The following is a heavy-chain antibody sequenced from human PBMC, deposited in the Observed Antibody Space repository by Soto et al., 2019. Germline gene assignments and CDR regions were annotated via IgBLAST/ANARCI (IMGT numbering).Heavy chain of an antibody. CDR3: ARGTPPEGFDY. Sequence: SATLSLTCTVSGGSISSGDYYWSWIRQPQRKGLEWIGYIYYSGSTYYNPSLKSRVTISVDTSKNQFSLKLSSVTAADTAVYYCARGTPPEGFDYWGQGTLVTVSS. J-gene: IGHJ4*02. CDR2: IYYSGST. D-gene: IGHD2-2*01. CDR1: GGSISSGDYY. V-gene: IGHV4-30-4*01.